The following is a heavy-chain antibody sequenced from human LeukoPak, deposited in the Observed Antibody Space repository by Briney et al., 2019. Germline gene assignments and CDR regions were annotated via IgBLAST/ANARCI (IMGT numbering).Heavy chain of an antibody. CDR1: GGTFSSYA. Sequence: SVKVSCKASGGTFSSYAISWVRQAPGQGLEWMGGIIPIFGTANYVQKFQGRVTITADESTSTAYMELSSLRSEDTAVYYCARLVPAAIPNGDYWGQGTLVTVSS. CDR3: ARLVPAAIPNGDY. D-gene: IGHD2-2*02. V-gene: IGHV1-69*13. J-gene: IGHJ4*02. CDR2: IIPIFGTA.